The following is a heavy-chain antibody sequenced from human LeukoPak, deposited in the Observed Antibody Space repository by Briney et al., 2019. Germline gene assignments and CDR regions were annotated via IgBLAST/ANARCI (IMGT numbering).Heavy chain of an antibody. CDR2: ISYDGSNK. Sequence: GGSLRLSCAASGFTFSGYAMHWVRQAPGKGLEWVAVISYDGSNKYYADSVKGRFTISRDSSKNTLYLQMNSLRAEDTAVYYCAREESSSSLFDYWGQGTLVTVSS. V-gene: IGHV3-30-3*01. CDR3: AREESSSSLFDY. J-gene: IGHJ4*02. D-gene: IGHD6-13*01. CDR1: GFTFSGYA.